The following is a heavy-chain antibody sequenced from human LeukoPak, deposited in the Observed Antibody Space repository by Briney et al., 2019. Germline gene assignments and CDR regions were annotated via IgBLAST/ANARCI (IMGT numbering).Heavy chain of an antibody. Sequence: GGSLRLSCAASGFTFSSYAMHWVRQAPGKGLEYVSAISSNGGSTYYANSVKGRFTISRDNSKNTLYLQMGSLRAEDMAVYYCARVGLPSVAVADPPDYFGYWGQGTLVTVSS. CDR2: ISSNGGST. J-gene: IGHJ4*02. V-gene: IGHV3-64*01. D-gene: IGHD6-19*01. CDR3: ARVGLPSVAVADPPDYFGY. CDR1: GFTFSSYA.